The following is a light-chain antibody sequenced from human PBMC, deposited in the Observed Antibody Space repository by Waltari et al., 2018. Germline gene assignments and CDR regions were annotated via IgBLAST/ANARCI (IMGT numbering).Light chain of an antibody. CDR2: STN. CDR3: RLYMGSGITV. J-gene: IGLJ1*01. V-gene: IGLV8-61*01. Sequence: QTVVTQEPSFSVSPGGTVTLTCGLRSGSVSTTYYPSWYQQTPGQAPRTLIYSTNTRSSGVPDRFSGSILENKAALTITGAQADDESDYYCRLYMGSGITVFGTGTRVTVL. CDR1: SGSVSTTYY.